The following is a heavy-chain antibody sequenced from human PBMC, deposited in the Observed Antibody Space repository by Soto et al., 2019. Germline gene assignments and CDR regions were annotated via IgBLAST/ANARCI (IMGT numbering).Heavy chain of an antibody. D-gene: IGHD1-7*01. CDR2: ISGSGGST. J-gene: IGHJ5*02. V-gene: IGHV3-23*01. CDR3: AKTGGYNWNYVWFDP. Sequence: GGALRLSCAASGFTFSSYAMSWVRQAPGKGLEWVSAISGSGGSTYYADSVKGRFTISRDNSKNTLYLQMNSLGAEDTAVYYCAKTGGYNWNYVWFDPWGQGPLVTVSS. CDR1: GFTFSSYA.